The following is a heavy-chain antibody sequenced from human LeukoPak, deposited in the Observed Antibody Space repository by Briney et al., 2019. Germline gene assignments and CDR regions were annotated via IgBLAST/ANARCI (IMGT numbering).Heavy chain of an antibody. CDR1: GFTFNTYT. CDR3: AKDPEGDSSGWYGTYFDY. D-gene: IGHD6-19*01. Sequence: KPGGSLRLSCAASGFTFNTYTMNWVRQAPGKGLEWVSSITASSTAIYSADSVKGRFTISRDNAKNFLYLQMNSLRAEDTALYYCAKDPEGDSSGWYGTYFDYWGQGTLVTVS. J-gene: IGHJ4*02. V-gene: IGHV3-21*04. CDR2: ITASSTAI.